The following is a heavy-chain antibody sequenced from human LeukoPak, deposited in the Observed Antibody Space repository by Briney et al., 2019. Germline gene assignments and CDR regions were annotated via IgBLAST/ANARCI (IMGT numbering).Heavy chain of an antibody. D-gene: IGHD6-6*01. J-gene: IGHJ4*02. CDR2: INSGTGYI. Sequence: GGSLRLSCAASGFTVSTNCMTWVRQAPGRGLEWVSSINSGTGYISYADSVKGRFTISRDNGKSSLFLQMNSLRAEDTAVYYCARKPAARPIDYWGQGTLVTVSS. CDR1: GFTVSTNC. V-gene: IGHV3-21*01. CDR3: ARKPAARPIDY.